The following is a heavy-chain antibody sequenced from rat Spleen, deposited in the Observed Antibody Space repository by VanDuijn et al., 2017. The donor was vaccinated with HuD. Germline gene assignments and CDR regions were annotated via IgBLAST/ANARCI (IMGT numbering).Heavy chain of an antibody. Sequence: EVQLVESGGGLVQPGGSLKLPCVSSGFTFNNYWMTWIRQAPGKGLEWVASITNTGGSSYYLDSVKGRFTISRDNAKNTQYLQMDRLRSEDTATYYCGRHYHTSYIYFDYWGQGVVVRVSS. CDR2: ITNTGGSS. CDR3: GRHYHTSYIYFDY. D-gene: IGHD1-2*01. V-gene: IGHV5-31*01. J-gene: IGHJ2*01. CDR1: GFTFNNYW.